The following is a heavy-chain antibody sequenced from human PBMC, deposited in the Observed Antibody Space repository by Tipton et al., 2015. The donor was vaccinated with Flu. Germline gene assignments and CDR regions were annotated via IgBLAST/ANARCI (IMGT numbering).Heavy chain of an antibody. CDR3: ARGYYYDSSGYPKLVDY. J-gene: IGHJ4*02. CDR2: MNPNSGNT. V-gene: IGHV1-8*01. CDR1: GYTFISYD. D-gene: IGHD3-22*01. Sequence: QLVQSGAEVKKPGASVKVSCKASGYTFISYDINWVRQATGQGLEWMGWMNPNSGNTGYAQKFQGRVTMTRHTSISTAYMEPTSLGSEDTAVYYCARGYYYDSSGYPKLVDYWGQGTLVTVSS.